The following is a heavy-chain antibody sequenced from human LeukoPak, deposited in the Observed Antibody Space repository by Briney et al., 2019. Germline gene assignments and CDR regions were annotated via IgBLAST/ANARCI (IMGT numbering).Heavy chain of an antibody. V-gene: IGHV1-24*01. CDR2: FDPEDGET. J-gene: IGHJ4*02. Sequence: ASVKVSCKVSGYTLTELSMHWVRQAPGKGLEWMGGFDPEDGETFYARKFQGRVTMTGDTSTDTAYMELSSLRSEDTAVYYCATARFEGPWASPGYWGQGTLVTVSP. CDR1: GYTLTELS. CDR3: ATARFEGPWASPGY. D-gene: IGHD3-9*01.